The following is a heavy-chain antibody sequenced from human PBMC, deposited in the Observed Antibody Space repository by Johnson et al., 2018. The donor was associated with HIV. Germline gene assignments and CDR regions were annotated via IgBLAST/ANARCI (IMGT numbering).Heavy chain of an antibody. D-gene: IGHD6-19*01. CDR1: GFTVSSNY. CDR2: IYSGGST. J-gene: IGHJ3*02. Sequence: EVQLVESGGGLVQPGRSLRLSCAASGFTVSSNYMSWVRQAPGKGLEWVSVIYSGGSTYYADSVKGRFTISRDNSKNTLYLQMNSLRAEDTAVYYCASFGLAVAAVAFEIWGQGTMVTVSS. CDR3: ASFGLAVAAVAFEI. V-gene: IGHV3-53*01.